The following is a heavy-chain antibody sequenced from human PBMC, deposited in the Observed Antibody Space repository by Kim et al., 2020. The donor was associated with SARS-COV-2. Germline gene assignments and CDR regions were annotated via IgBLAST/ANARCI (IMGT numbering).Heavy chain of an antibody. CDR3: ARGYLSGPFDW. V-gene: IGHV3-20*03. CDR2: T. Sequence: TGYGASVEGRFTISRDNAKNSLHLQMNSLGAEDTALYYCARGYLSGPFDWWGQGTLVTVSS. J-gene: IGHJ4*02. D-gene: IGHD6-19*01.